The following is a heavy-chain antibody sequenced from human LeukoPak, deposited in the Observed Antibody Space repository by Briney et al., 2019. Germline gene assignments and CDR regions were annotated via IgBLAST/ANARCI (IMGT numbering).Heavy chain of an antibody. V-gene: IGHV3-7*01. CDR1: GFIVTDAW. D-gene: IGHD6-13*01. J-gene: IGHJ4*02. CDR3: ARALFRLYSSSRRVDS. Sequence: GGSLRLSCAPSGFIVTDAWMSWVRQAPGKGLEWVANIKQDGGEKYYVDSVKGRFTISRDNAKNSLSLQMNSLRAEDTAVYYCARALFRLYSSSRRVDSWGQGTLVTVSS. CDR2: IKQDGGEK.